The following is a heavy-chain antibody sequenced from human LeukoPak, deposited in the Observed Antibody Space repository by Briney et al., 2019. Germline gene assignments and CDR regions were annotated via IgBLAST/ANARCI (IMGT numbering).Heavy chain of an antibody. CDR2: IYHSGST. CDR3: ARHPIVVVQIDY. V-gene: IGHV4-38-2*01. Sequence: SETLSLTCAVSGYSISSGYYWGWIRQPPGKGLEWIGSIYHSGSTYYNPSLKSRVTISVDTSKNQFSLKLGSVTAADTAVYYCARHPIVVVQIDYWGQGTLVTVSS. CDR1: GYSISSGYY. D-gene: IGHD2-2*01. J-gene: IGHJ4*02.